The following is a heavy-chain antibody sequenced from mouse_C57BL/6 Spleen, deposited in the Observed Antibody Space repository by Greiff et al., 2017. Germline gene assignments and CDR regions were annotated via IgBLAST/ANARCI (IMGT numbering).Heavy chain of an antibody. Sequence: QVQLQQPGAELVKPGASVKLSCTASGYTFTSYWMHWVKQRPGHGLEWIGMIHPNSGSTNYNEKFKSKATLTVDKSSSTAYMQLSSLTSEDSAVYYCARSEDGYYAWFAYWGQGTLVTVSA. CDR3: ARSEDGYYAWFAY. J-gene: IGHJ3*01. CDR1: GYTFTSYW. D-gene: IGHD2-3*01. CDR2: IHPNSGST. V-gene: IGHV1-64*01.